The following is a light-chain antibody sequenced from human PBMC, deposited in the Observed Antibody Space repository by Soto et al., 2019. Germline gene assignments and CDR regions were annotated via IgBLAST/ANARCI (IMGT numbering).Light chain of an antibody. CDR2: GAS. J-gene: IGKJ2*01. V-gene: IGKV3-15*01. CDR3: QQYNNWPPYT. Sequence: EVVMTQSPATLSVSPGGRATLSCRASQSISNNLVWYQQKPGQAPRLLIYGASTRATGISARFSGSGSGTDFTLTITSLQSEDFAVYYCQQYNNWPPYTFGQGTKLEIK. CDR1: QSISNN.